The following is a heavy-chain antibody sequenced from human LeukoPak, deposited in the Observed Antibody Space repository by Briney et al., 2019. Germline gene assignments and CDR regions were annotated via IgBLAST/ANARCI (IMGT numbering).Heavy chain of an antibody. CDR3: ANWRGDYGVSYFDY. D-gene: IGHD4-17*01. CDR1: GFTFSSYG. Sequence: PGGSLRLSCAASGFTFSSYGMHWVRQAPGKGLEWVAVISYDGSNKYYADSVKGRFTISRDNSKNTLYLQMNSLRAEDTAVYYCANWRGDYGVSYFDYWGQGTLVTVSS. V-gene: IGHV3-30*18. CDR2: ISYDGSNK. J-gene: IGHJ4*02.